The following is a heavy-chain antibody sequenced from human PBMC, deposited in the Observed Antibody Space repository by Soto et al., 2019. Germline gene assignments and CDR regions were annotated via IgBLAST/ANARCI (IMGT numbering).Heavy chain of an antibody. V-gene: IGHV4-59*01. CDR3: ARGGRIWQPLAPYSRGIAF. D-gene: IGHD6-13*01. CDR1: GGSFSGYY. Sequence: SETLSLTCAVYGGSFSGYYWSWIRQPPGKGLEWIGYIYYSGSTNYNPSLKSRVTISVHTSKNQFSLKLSSVTAADTAVYYCARGGRIWQPLAPYSRGIAFWGPGTTVTVSS. J-gene: IGHJ6*02. CDR2: IYYSGST.